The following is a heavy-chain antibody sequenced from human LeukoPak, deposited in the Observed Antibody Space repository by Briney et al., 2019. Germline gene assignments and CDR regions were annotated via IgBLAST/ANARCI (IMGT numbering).Heavy chain of an antibody. CDR1: GGSISSSSYY. Sequence: MSSETLSLTCTVSGGSISSSSYYWGWIRQPPGKGLEWIGSIYYSGSTYYNPSLKSRVTISVDTSKNQFSLKLSSVTAADTAVYYCANQDSSGLDYWGQGTLVTVSS. CDR3: ANQDSSGLDY. V-gene: IGHV4-39*07. D-gene: IGHD3-22*01. J-gene: IGHJ4*02. CDR2: IYYSGST.